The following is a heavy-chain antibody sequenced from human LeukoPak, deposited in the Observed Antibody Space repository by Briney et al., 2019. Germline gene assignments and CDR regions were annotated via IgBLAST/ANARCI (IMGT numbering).Heavy chain of an antibody. D-gene: IGHD1-1*01. Sequence: ASVKVSCKASGGTFSSYAISWVRQAPGQGLEWMGGIIPIFGTANYAQKFQGKVTITTDESTSTAYMELSSLRSEDTAVYYCARATGTRTNAFHIWGQGTMVTVSS. J-gene: IGHJ3*02. CDR1: GGTFSSYA. CDR3: ARATGTRTNAFHI. CDR2: IIPIFGTA. V-gene: IGHV1-69*05.